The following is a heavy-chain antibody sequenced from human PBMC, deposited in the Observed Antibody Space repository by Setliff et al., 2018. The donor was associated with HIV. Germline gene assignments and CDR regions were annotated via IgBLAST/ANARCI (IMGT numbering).Heavy chain of an antibody. J-gene: IGHJ6*02. Sequence: SETLSLTCEVSGVSISNYYWSWIRQPPGKGLEWIGYIYNSGYSNSKPSLKSRVTISLDTSKNHFSLKLSSVTAADTAVYYCASGYSIYYYYGMDVWGQGTTVTVSS. CDR2: IYNSGYS. CDR1: GVSISNYY. D-gene: IGHD5-18*01. CDR3: ASGYSIYYYYGMDV. V-gene: IGHV4-59*01.